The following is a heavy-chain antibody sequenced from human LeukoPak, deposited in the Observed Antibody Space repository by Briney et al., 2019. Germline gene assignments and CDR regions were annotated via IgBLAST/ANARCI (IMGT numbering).Heavy chain of an antibody. CDR2: IYHSGST. J-gene: IGHJ4*02. CDR1: GGSISSSNW. CDR3: ARVPYGDYALGY. V-gene: IGHV4-4*02. D-gene: IGHD4-17*01. Sequence: SETLSLTCAVSGGSISSSNWWSWVRQPPGKGLEWIGEIYHSGSTNYNPSLQSRVTISVDTSKNQFSLKLSSVTAADTAVYYCARVPYGDYALGYWGQGTLVTVSS.